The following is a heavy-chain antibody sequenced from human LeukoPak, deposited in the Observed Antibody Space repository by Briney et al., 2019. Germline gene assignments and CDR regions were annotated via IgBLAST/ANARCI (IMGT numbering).Heavy chain of an antibody. CDR2: INGNGGSK. CDR3: TKAPPGKFDP. D-gene: IGHD3-10*01. Sequence: GGSLRLSCAASGFAFSSYAMNWVRQAPGKGLEWVSAINGNGGSKYYADSVKGRFTISRDNSKNTLYLQMNSLRAEDTAMYYCTKAPPGKFDPWGQGTLVTVSS. CDR1: GFAFSSYA. J-gene: IGHJ5*02. V-gene: IGHV3-23*01.